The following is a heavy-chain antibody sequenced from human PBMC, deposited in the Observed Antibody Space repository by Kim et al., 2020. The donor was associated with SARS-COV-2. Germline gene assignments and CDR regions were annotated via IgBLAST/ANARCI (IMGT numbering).Heavy chain of an antibody. J-gene: IGHJ4*02. D-gene: IGHD6-13*01. CDR1: GGSISSSSYY. CDR2: IYHSGST. Sequence: SETLSLTCTVSGGSISSSSYYWGWIRQPPGKGLEWIGSIYHSGSTYYNPSLKSRITKSVDTSKNQYSMQLSPVTAADTAVYYCAGLEGSSSWVKDWGQGTLVTVSS. V-gene: IGHV4-39*01. CDR3: AGLEGSSSWVKD.